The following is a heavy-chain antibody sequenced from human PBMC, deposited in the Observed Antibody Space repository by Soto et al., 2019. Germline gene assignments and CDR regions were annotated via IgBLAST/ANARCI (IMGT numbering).Heavy chain of an antibody. CDR1: GFTFSSYA. CDR3: ARDPMGRYYGSGSYSFDY. Sequence: QVQLVESGGGVVQPGRSLRLSCAASGFTFSSYAMHGVRQAPGKGLEWVAVISYDGSNKYYADSVKGRFTISRDNSKNTLYLQMNSLRAEDTAVYYCARDPMGRYYGSGSYSFDYWGQGTLVTVSS. V-gene: IGHV3-30-3*01. D-gene: IGHD3-10*01. CDR2: ISYDGSNK. J-gene: IGHJ4*02.